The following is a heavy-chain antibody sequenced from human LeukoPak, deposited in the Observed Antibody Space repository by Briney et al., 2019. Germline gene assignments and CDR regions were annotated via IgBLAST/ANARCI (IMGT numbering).Heavy chain of an antibody. D-gene: IGHD2-8*01. CDR2: IYYSGST. J-gene: IGHJ4*02. Sequence: SETLSLTCTVSGGSISSSTYFWGWIRQPPGKGLEWIGTIYYSGSTYYNPSLKSRVTISVDTSKNQFSLKLSSVTAADTAVYYCARGVCTNGVCYPYYFDYWGQGTLVTVSS. V-gene: IGHV4-39*07. CDR3: ARGVCTNGVCYPYYFDY. CDR1: GGSISSSTYF.